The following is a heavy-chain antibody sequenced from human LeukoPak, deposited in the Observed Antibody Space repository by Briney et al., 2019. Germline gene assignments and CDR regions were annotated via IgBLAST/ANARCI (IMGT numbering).Heavy chain of an antibody. CDR2: INAGNGNT. Sequence: ASVKVSCKASGYTFTSYAMHWVRQAPGQRLEWMGWINAGNGNTKYSQKFQGRVTITRDTSASTAYMELSSLRSEDTAVYYCARGYSGWYSGGTDVWGKGTTVTVSS. D-gene: IGHD6-19*01. V-gene: IGHV1-3*01. CDR1: GYTFTSYA. CDR3: ARGYSGWYSGGTDV. J-gene: IGHJ6*04.